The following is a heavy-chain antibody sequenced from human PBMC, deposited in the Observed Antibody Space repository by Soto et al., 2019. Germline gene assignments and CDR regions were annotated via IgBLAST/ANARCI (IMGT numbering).Heavy chain of an antibody. CDR2: IGIGSSTK. Sequence: GGSLSLSCADSGLSFSSYGMNWVRQAPGKGLEWVSYIGIGSSTKYYADSVKGRFTISRDNAKNSLYLQMNSLRAEDTAVYYCARDQLYYNDISGRPLNAFDVWGQGTMVTVS. V-gene: IGHV3-48*01. CDR3: ARDQLYYNDISGRPLNAFDV. D-gene: IGHD3-22*01. CDR1: GLSFSSYG. J-gene: IGHJ3*01.